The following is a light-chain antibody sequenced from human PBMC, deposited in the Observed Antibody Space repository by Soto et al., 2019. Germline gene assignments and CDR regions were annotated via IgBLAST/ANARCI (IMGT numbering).Light chain of an antibody. J-gene: IGKJ1*01. CDR3: LQDYNYPRT. Sequence: AIQMTQSPSSLSASVGDRVTITCRTSQDIRNDVSWYQQNPGRAPKLLISGASSLQSGVPSRFSGSGSATDFTLTISSLQPEDFATYYCLQDYNYPRTFGQGTKVEIK. CDR1: QDIRND. V-gene: IGKV1-6*01. CDR2: GAS.